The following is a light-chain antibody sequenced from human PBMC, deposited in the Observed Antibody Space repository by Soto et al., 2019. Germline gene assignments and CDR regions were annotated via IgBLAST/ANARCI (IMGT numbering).Light chain of an antibody. J-gene: IGKJ4*01. Sequence: EIVMTQSPATLSVSPGERATLSCRASQSVSSNLAWYQQKPGQAPRLLIYDASSRATGIPARFSGSGSGTDFTLTISSLAPEDFAVYYCQQRSNWPLTFGGGTKVDI. CDR3: QQRSNWPLT. CDR1: QSVSSN. CDR2: DAS. V-gene: IGKV3-11*01.